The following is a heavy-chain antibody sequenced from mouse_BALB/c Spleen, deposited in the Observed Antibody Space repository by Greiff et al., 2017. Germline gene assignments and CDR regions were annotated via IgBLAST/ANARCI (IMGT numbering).Heavy chain of an antibody. D-gene: IGHD1-1*01. CDR1: GFTFSSYG. CDR3: AKDNYGSSYRYYGIDY. Sequence: EVKLVESGGGLVQPGGSLKLSCAASGFTFSSYGMSWVRQTPDKRLELVATINSNGGSTYYPDSVKGRFTISRDNAKNTLYLQMSSLKSEDTAMYYCAKDNYGSSYRYYGIDYWGQGTSVTVSA. J-gene: IGHJ4*01. CDR2: INSNGGST. V-gene: IGHV5-6-3*01.